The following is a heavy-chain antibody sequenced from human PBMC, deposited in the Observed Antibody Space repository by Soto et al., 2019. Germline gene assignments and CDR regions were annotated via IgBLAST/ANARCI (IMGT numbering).Heavy chain of an antibody. V-gene: IGHV1-8*01. Sequence: QVQLVQSGAEVKKPGASVKVSCKASGYTFTSYNINWVRQATGQGLEWMGWMNPNSGNTGYAQKFQGRVTMTRNTSIRTAYMELSSLRSDDTAVYSCARGREYSTVQIGYWGQGTLVTVSS. J-gene: IGHJ4*02. CDR1: GYTFTSYN. D-gene: IGHD6-6*01. CDR3: ARGREYSTVQIGY. CDR2: MNPNSGNT.